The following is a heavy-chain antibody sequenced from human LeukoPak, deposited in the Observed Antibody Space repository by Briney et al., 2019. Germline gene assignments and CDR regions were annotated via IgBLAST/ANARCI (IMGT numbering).Heavy chain of an antibody. CDR3: ARSLSPLGDAFDI. CDR2: ISNSGSA. Sequence: SETLSLTCTVSGDYMSSSNYFCGWIRQPPGKGLEWIVSISNSGSAYYSPSLKSRVVISVDTSNNQFSLKLRSVTAADTAVHYCARSLSPLGDAFDIWGQGTMVTVSS. D-gene: IGHD7-27*01. CDR1: GDYMSSSNYF. V-gene: IGHV4-39*01. J-gene: IGHJ3*02.